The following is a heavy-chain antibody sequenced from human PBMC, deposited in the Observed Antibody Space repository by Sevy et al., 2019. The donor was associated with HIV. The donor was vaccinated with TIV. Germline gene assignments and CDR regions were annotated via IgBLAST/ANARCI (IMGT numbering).Heavy chain of an antibody. Sequence: GGSLRLSCAASEFTFSSYAMTWVRQAPGKGLEWVSGISGSGSTTYYADSVKGRFTISRDNSKDTLYLQMNSLRAEDTAVYYCAKVAGSGTYYSGDFDYWDQGTLVTVSS. CDR3: AKVAGSGTYYSGDFDY. CDR2: ISGSGSTT. D-gene: IGHD3-10*01. V-gene: IGHV3-23*01. CDR1: EFTFSSYA. J-gene: IGHJ4*02.